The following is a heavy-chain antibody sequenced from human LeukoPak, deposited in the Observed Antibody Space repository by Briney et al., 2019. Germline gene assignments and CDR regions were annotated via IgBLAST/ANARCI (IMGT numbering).Heavy chain of an antibody. D-gene: IGHD4-17*01. CDR3: ARWYGDYFDY. CDR1: GFTFSSYA. Sequence: GRSLRPSCAASGFTFSSYAMRWVRQAPGKGRGWVAVISYDGSNKYYADSVEGRFTISRDNSKNALYLQMNSLRAEDTAVYYCARWYGDYFDYWGQGTLVTVSS. J-gene: IGHJ4*02. V-gene: IGHV3-30-3*01. CDR2: ISYDGSNK.